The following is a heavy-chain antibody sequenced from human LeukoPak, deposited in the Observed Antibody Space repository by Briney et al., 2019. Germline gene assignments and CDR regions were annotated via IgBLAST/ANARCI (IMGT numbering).Heavy chain of an antibody. CDR2: IYYSGST. D-gene: IGHD1/OR15-1a*01. V-gene: IGHV4-39*07. CDR1: GGSISSGSYY. J-gene: IGHJ4*02. Sequence: PSETLSLTCTVSGGSISSGSYYWGWIRQPPGKGLEWIGSIYYSGSTYCNPSLKSRVTISVDTSKNQFSLKLSSVTAADTAVYYCARDRPNNVWGQGTLVTVSS. CDR3: ARDRPNNV.